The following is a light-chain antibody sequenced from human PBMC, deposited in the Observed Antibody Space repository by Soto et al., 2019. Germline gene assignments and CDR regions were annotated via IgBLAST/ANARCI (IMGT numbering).Light chain of an antibody. CDR1: QTIRSNY. V-gene: IGKV3-20*01. Sequence: ETVLTQSPGTLSLSPGERATLSCRASQTIRSNYLAWYRQTPDQAPRLLIYGASNRATGIADRFSGSGSGTDLTLIISRLEPEDFALYYCQQYGSSPWTFGQGTKVEIK. CDR2: GAS. J-gene: IGKJ1*01. CDR3: QQYGSSPWT.